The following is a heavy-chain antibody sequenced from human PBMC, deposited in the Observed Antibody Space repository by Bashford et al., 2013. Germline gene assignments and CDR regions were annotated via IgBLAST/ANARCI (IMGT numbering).Heavy chain of an antibody. Sequence: VASVKVSCKASGYTFTNFHINWVRQASGQGLEWMGWINPNSGGTNYAQKFQGWVTMTRDTSISTAYMELSRLRSDDTAVYYCARGLVVVAATGHDAFDIWGQGTMVTVSS. CDR3: ARGLVVVAATGHDAFDI. CDR2: INPNSGGT. J-gene: IGHJ3*02. CDR1: GYTFTNFH. D-gene: IGHD2-15*01. V-gene: IGHV1-2*04.